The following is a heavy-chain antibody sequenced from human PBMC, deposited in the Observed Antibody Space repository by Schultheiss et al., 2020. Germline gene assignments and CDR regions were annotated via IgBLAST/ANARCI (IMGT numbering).Heavy chain of an antibody. CDR1: GFTFSSYG. V-gene: IGHV3-30*19. J-gene: IGHJ4*02. CDR2: ISHDGSNK. D-gene: IGHD3-3*01. Sequence: GGSLRLSCAASGFTFSSYGMHWVRQAPGKGLEWVAVISHDGSNKYYADSVKGRFTISRDNSKNTLYLQMNSLRAEDTAVYYCARDQAQYLYDFWSGYYFDYWGQGTLVTVSS. CDR3: ARDQAQYLYDFWSGYYFDY.